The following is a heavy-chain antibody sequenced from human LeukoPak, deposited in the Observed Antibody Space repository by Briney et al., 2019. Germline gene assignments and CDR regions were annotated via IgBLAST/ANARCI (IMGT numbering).Heavy chain of an antibody. CDR3: ARHEYSGSYYGLSWFDP. D-gene: IGHD1-26*01. J-gene: IGHJ5*02. V-gene: IGHV4-39*01. Sequence: SDTLSLTCTVSGGSISSSGYYWGWIRQPPGKGLECIASFYYSGSTYSNPSLKSRVTISVDTSKNQLSLKLSSLTAADTAVYYCARHEYSGSYYGLSWFDPWGQGTLVTVSS. CDR1: GGSISSSGYY. CDR2: FYYSGST.